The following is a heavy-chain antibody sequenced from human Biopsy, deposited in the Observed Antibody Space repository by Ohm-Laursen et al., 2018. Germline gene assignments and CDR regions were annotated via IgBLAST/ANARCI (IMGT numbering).Heavy chain of an antibody. CDR1: GGSIISYY. Sequence: GTLSLTCSVSGGSIISYYWTWIRQPPGKGLEWIGHVYNGGITNYNPSLKSRVTISKDTSKNQFSLQVNSVTAADTAVYYCARTPRDSFWSGSYKKGLWFDPWGQGTLVIVSS. CDR2: VYNGGIT. CDR3: ARTPRDSFWSGSYKKGLWFDP. V-gene: IGHV4-59*01. D-gene: IGHD3-3*01. J-gene: IGHJ5*02.